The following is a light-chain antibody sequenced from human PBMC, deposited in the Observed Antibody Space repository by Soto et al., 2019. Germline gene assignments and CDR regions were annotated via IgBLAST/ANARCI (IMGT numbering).Light chain of an antibody. V-gene: IGLV2-11*01. CDR1: SSDVGGYNY. CDR3: CSYAGRYTYV. CDR2: VVS. Sequence: QSVLTQPRSVSGSPGQSVTISCTGTSSDVGGYNYVSWYQQHPGKAPKLTIYVVSKRPSGVPDRFSGSKSGNTASLTISGLQAEDEADYYCCSYAGRYTYVFGSGTKLTVL. J-gene: IGLJ1*01.